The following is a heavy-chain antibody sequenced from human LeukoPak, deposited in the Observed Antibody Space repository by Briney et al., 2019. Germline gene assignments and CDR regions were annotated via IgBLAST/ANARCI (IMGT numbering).Heavy chain of an antibody. Sequence: GESLRISCQGSGYSFTSYRISWVRQMPGKGLEWMGRIDPSDSSTNYSPSFQGHVTISADKTISTAYLQWSSLKASDTAMYYCARHSPDTAMVNNYYYGMDVWGKGTTVTVPS. V-gene: IGHV5-10-1*01. D-gene: IGHD5-18*01. CDR2: IDPSDSST. CDR1: GYSFTSYR. CDR3: ARHSPDTAMVNNYYYGMDV. J-gene: IGHJ6*04.